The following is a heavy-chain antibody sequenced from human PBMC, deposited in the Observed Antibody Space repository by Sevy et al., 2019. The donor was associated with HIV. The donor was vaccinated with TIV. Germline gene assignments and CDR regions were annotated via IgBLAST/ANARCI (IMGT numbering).Heavy chain of an antibody. Sequence: GGSLRLSCSASGFTFRSFSMHWVRQAPVKGLEWVAAIWYDGRTKQYADSVKGRFTISRDNSKSMLNLEMNSLRAEDTALYFCARDSARVIVPTAGFDSWGQGTVVTVSS. CDR1: GFTFRSFS. J-gene: IGHJ5*01. CDR2: IWYDGRTK. D-gene: IGHD1-1*01. CDR3: ARDSARVIVPTAGFDS. V-gene: IGHV3-33*01.